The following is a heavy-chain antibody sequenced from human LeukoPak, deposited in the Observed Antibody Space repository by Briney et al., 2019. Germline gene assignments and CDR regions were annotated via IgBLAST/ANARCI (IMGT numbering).Heavy chain of an antibody. Sequence: SETLSLTCTVSGGSISSSSYYWGWIRQPPGKGLEWIGSIYYSGSTYYNPSLKSRVTISVDTSKNQFSLKLSSVTAADTAVYYCARHTRDITMVRGVIINLYYFDYWGQGTLVTVSS. V-gene: IGHV4-39*01. CDR1: GGSISSSSYY. J-gene: IGHJ4*02. D-gene: IGHD3-10*01. CDR3: ARHTRDITMVRGVIINLYYFDY. CDR2: IYYSGST.